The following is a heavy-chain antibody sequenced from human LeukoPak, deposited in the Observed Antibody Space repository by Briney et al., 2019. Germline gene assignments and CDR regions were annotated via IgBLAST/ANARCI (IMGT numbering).Heavy chain of an antibody. CDR2: IYYSGST. Sequence: SETLSLTCTVSGGSISSSSYYWGWIRQPPGKGLEWIGSIYYSGSTYYNPSLKSRVTISVDTSKNQSSLKLSSVTAADTAVYYCARHIVVVVAATPGGWFDPWGQGTLVTVSS. CDR1: GGSISSSSYY. V-gene: IGHV4-39*07. CDR3: ARHIVVVVAATPGGWFDP. D-gene: IGHD2-15*01. J-gene: IGHJ5*02.